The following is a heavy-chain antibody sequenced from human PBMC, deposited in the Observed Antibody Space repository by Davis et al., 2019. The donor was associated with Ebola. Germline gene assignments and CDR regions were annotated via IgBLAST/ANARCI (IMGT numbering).Heavy chain of an antibody. CDR3: TRGYSPKCRGGDCVNDF. J-gene: IGHJ4*02. D-gene: IGHD2-21*01. Sequence: ASVKVSCKASGGTFSSYDINWVRQASGQGLEWMGWMNAYSGNTGYVEKFKGRVTMTRNPSITTAYMELSSLTIDDTAVYYCTRGYSPKCRGGDCVNDFWGQGTLVTVSS. CDR2: MNAYSGNT. V-gene: IGHV1-8*02. CDR1: GGTFSSYD.